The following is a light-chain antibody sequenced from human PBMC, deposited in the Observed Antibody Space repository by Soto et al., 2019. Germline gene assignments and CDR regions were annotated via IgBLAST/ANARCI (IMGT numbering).Light chain of an antibody. CDR3: TSYTDTSVYV. CDR2: EVT. V-gene: IGLV2-14*01. J-gene: IGLJ1*01. Sequence: QSVLTQPASVSGSPGQSISISCTGTISDFGGYNYVSWYQQHPGKTPKLLIYEVTNRPSGVSSRFSASKSGNTASLTISGLQAEDEADYNCTSYTDTSVYVFGTGTKVTVL. CDR1: ISDFGGYNY.